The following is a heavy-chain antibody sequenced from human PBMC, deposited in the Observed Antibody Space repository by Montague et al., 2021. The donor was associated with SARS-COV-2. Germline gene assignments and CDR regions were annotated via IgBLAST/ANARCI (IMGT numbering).Heavy chain of an antibody. CDR1: GFSLSTSGMC. CDR2: IYWDDDK. Sequence: PALVKPTQTLTLTCTFSGFSLSTSGMCVSWIRQPPGKALEWLALIYWDDDKRYSPSLKSRLTITKDTSKNQVVLTMTNMDPVDTATYYCAHRSRGIAAAAFDYWGQGTLVTVSS. D-gene: IGHD6-13*01. CDR3: AHRSRGIAAAAFDY. J-gene: IGHJ4*02. V-gene: IGHV2-5*08.